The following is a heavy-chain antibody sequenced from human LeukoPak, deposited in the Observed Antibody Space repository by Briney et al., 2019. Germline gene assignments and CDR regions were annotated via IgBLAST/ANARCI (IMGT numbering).Heavy chain of an antibody. CDR3: ARDREIAAAVVDY. D-gene: IGHD6-13*01. Sequence: GGSLRLSCAASGFTFSSYSVNWARHAPGKGREWVSSISSSSYIYYADSVKGRFTISRDNAKNSLYLQMNSLRAEDTAVYYCARDREIAAAVVDYWGQGTLVTVSS. J-gene: IGHJ4*02. V-gene: IGHV3-21*01. CDR1: GFTFSSYS. CDR2: ISSSSYI.